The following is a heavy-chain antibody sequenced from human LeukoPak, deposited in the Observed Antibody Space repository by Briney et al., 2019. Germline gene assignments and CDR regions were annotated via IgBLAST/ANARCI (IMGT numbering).Heavy chain of an antibody. Sequence: SETLSLTCTVSGGSISPYYWSWIRQPPGKRLEWIGYIYYNGTTNYNPSLKSRVTMSVDTSNNHLSLRLTSVTAADTALYYCARHSYNYYGLDVWGQGTTITVSS. V-gene: IGHV4-59*08. CDR2: IYYNGTT. CDR3: ARHSYNYYGLDV. CDR1: GGSISPYY. J-gene: IGHJ6*02.